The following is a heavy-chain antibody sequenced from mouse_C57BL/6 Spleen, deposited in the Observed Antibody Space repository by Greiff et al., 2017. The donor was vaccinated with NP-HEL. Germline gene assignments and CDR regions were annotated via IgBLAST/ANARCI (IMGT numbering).Heavy chain of an antibody. CDR1: YTFTDYYM. J-gene: IGHJ2*01. CDR3: RSVTGRGFDY. V-gene: IGHV1-83*01. CDR2: YPGSGNTY. D-gene: IGHD4-1*01. Sequence: VQLQQSGPELVKPGASVKMSCKASGYTFTDYYMHWVKQKPGKGLEWIGEIYPGSGNTYYNEKFKGKATLTADTSSSTAYMQLSSLTSEDSAVYFCARSVTGRGFDYWGQGTTLTVSS.